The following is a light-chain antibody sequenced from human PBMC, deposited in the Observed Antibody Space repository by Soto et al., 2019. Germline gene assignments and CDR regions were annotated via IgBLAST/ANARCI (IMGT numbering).Light chain of an antibody. CDR3: QLYGSPSWT. Sequence: IVLTQSPATLSLSPWERATLSCRASQSVSTYVAWFQQVPGQAPRLLIYAASSRATGIPDKFSGSGSGTDFTLTISRLEPDDFAVYYCQLYGSPSWTFGQGTKVDIK. CDR1: QSVSTY. V-gene: IGKV3-20*01. J-gene: IGKJ1*01. CDR2: AAS.